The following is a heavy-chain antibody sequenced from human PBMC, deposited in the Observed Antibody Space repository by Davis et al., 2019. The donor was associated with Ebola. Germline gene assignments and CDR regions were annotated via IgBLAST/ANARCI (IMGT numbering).Heavy chain of an antibody. CDR2: INPHNGNT. V-gene: IGHV1-8*02. J-gene: IGHJ4*02. Sequence: ASVKVSCKASGYTFTSYGITWVRQPPGQGLEWMGWINPHNGNTNYAQNVQGRVTMTRNTSISTAYMELSSLRSEDTAVYYCARGGLWFGELLFREDFDYWGQGTLVTVSS. CDR1: GYTFTSYG. CDR3: ARGGLWFGELLFREDFDY. D-gene: IGHD3-10*01.